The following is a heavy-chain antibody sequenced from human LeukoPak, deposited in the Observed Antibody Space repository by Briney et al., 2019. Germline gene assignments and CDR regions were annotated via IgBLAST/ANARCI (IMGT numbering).Heavy chain of an antibody. J-gene: IGHJ1*01. D-gene: IGHD3-3*01. V-gene: IGHV3-30-3*01. CDR2: IPYDGSNK. CDR1: GFTFSSYA. CDR3: ARDLGIFPFYNFQH. Sequence: PGRSLRLSCAASGFTFSSYAMHWVRQAPGKGLEWVAVIPYDGSNKYYADSVKGRFTISRDNSKNTLHLHMNSLRPEDTAVYYCARDLGIFPFYNFQHWGRGTLVTVSS.